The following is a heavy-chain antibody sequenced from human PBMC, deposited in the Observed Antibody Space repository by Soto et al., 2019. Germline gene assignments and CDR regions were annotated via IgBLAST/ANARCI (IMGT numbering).Heavy chain of an antibody. CDR3: AKVSPGLDLYYFDY. J-gene: IGHJ4*02. CDR2: ISYDGSNK. CDR1: GFTFSSYG. D-gene: IGHD3-16*01. Sequence: QVQLVESGGGVVQPGRSLRLSCAASGFTFSSYGMHWVRQAPGKGLEWVAVISYDGSNKYYADSVKGRFTISRDNSKNTLYLQTNSLRAEDTAVYYCAKVSPGLDLYYFDYWCQGTLVTVSS. V-gene: IGHV3-30*18.